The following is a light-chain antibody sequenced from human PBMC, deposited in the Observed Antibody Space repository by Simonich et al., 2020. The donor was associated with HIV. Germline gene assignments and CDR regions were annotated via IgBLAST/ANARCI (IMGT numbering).Light chain of an antibody. CDR2: DVN. J-gene: IGLJ2*01. CDR3: SSYTSSSTLG. V-gene: IGLV2-14*03. Sequence: QSALTQPPSASGSPGQSVTISCTGTSSEVGGYNYVSWYKQHPGKAPKLMIYDVNNRPSGVSNRFSGSKSGNTASLTISGLQAEDEADYYCSSYTSSSTLGFGGGTKLTVL. CDR1: SSEVGGYNY.